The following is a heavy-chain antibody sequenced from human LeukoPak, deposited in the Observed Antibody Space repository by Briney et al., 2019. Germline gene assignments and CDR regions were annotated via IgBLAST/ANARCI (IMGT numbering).Heavy chain of an antibody. J-gene: IGHJ6*03. Sequence: GASVKVSCKASGYTFTSYDINWVRQATGQGLEWMGWMNPNSGNTGYAQKFQGRVTITRNTSISTAYMELSSLRSEDTAVYYCARAGGWIQQQRGYYYYMDVWGKGTMVTISS. V-gene: IGHV1-8*03. D-gene: IGHD5-18*01. CDR2: MNPNSGNT. CDR3: ARAGGWIQQQRGYYYYMDV. CDR1: GYTFTSYD.